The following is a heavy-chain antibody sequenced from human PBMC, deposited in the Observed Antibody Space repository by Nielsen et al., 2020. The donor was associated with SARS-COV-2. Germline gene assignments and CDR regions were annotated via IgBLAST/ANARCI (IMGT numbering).Heavy chain of an antibody. V-gene: IGHV3-9*01. CDR3: AKLYDILTQNAFDI. CDR2: ISWNSGSI. J-gene: IGHJ3*02. Sequence: SLKISCAASGFTFDDYAMHWVRQAPGKGLEWVSGISWNSGSIGYADSVKGRFTISRDNAKNSLYLQMNSLRAEDTALYYCAKLYDILTQNAFDIWGQGTMVTVSS. CDR1: GFTFDDYA. D-gene: IGHD3-9*01.